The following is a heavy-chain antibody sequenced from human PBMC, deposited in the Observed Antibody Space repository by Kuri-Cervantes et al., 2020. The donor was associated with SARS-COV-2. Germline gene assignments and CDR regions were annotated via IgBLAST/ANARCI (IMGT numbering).Heavy chain of an antibody. CDR2: ISYDGSNK. CDR3: ARDSHCSSTSCYTDGMDV. CDR1: GLTFSSYA. D-gene: IGHD2-2*02. Sequence: GGSLRPSCAASGLTFSSYAMHWVRQAPGKGLEWVAVISYDGSNKYYADSVKGRFTISRDNSKNTLYLQMNSLRAEDTAVYYCARDSHCSSTSCYTDGMDVWGQGTTVTVSS. J-gene: IGHJ6*02. V-gene: IGHV3-30-3*01.